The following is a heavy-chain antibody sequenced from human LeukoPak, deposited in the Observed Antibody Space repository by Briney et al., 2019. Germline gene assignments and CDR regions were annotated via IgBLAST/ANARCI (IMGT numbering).Heavy chain of an antibody. CDR2: TYYRSKWYY. J-gene: IGHJ6*02. CDR1: GDSVSSISVA. V-gene: IGHV6-1*01. D-gene: IGHD3-9*01. Sequence: SQTLSLTCAISGDSVSSISVAWNWIRQSPSRGLEWLGRTYYRSKWYYEYAVSVKSRINISPDTSKNQFSLQLTSVTPEDTAVYYCSLTRSEYHYGMDVWGQGTTVTVSS. CDR3: SLTRSEYHYGMDV.